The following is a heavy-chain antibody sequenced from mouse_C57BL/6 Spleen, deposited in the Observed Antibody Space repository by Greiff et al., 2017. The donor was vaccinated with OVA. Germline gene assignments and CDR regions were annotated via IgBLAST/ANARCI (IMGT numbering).Heavy chain of an antibody. CDR3: ARRGGDYYGSSFGFSY. D-gene: IGHD1-1*01. V-gene: IGHV1-64*01. Sequence: QVQLQQPGAELVKPGASVKLSCKASGYTFTSYWMHWVKQRPGQGLEWIGMIHPTSGSTNYNEKFKSKAPLTVDKSSSTAYMQLSSLTSEDSAVYYCARRGGDYYGSSFGFSYWGQGTLVTVSA. CDR1: GYTFTSYW. J-gene: IGHJ3*01. CDR2: IHPTSGST.